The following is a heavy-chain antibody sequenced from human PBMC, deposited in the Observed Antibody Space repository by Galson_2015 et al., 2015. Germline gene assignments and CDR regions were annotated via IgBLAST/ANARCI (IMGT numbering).Heavy chain of an antibody. V-gene: IGHV3-23*01. CDR1: GFTFSSYA. Sequence: SLRLSCAASGFTFSSYAKSWVRQAPGKGLEWVSAISGSGGSTYYADSVKGRFTISRDNSKNTLYLQMNSLRAEDTAVYYCAKDVYFDWLLPLYYYGMDVWGQGTTVTVSS. D-gene: IGHD3-9*01. CDR3: AKDVYFDWLLPLYYYGMDV. CDR2: ISGSGGST. J-gene: IGHJ6*02.